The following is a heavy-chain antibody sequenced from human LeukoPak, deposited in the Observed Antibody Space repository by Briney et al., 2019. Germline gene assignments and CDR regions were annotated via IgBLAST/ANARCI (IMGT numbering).Heavy chain of an antibody. Sequence: GGSLRLSCAASGFTFSIYSMTWVRQAPGKGLEWVSYITSDSTTIHYADSVKGRFTISRDNSKNTLYLQMNSLRAEDTAVYYCAKDEYSSSWYSPGFNWFDPWGQGTLVTVSS. V-gene: IGHV3-48*01. CDR2: ITSDSTTI. CDR3: AKDEYSSSWYSPGFNWFDP. D-gene: IGHD6-13*01. J-gene: IGHJ5*02. CDR1: GFTFSIYS.